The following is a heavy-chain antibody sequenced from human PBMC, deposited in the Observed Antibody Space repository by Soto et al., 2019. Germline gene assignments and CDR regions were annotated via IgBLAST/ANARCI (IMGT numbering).Heavy chain of an antibody. D-gene: IGHD3-9*01. CDR1: GGSISSYY. V-gene: IGHV4-59*01. Sequence: SETLSLTCTVSGGSISSYYWSWIRQPPGKGLEWIGYIYYSGSTNYNPALKSRVPISIDTYKNQFSLKLSSVTAADTAVYYCARMYYDILTGYFHDAFDIWGQGTMVTVSS. J-gene: IGHJ3*02. CDR2: IYYSGST. CDR3: ARMYYDILTGYFHDAFDI.